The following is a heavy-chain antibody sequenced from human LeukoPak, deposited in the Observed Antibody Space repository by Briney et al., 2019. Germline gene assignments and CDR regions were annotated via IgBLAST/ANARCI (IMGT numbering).Heavy chain of an antibody. CDR2: IGTVGDT. CDR3: AELGITMIGGV. D-gene: IGHD3-10*02. Sequence: GGSLRLSCAASGFTFSSSDMHWVRQATGKGLEWVSAIGTVGDTYYADSVKGRFTISRDNAKNSLYLQMNSLRAEDTAVYYCAELGITMIGGVWGKGTTVTISS. V-gene: IGHV3-13*01. CDR1: GFTFSSSD. J-gene: IGHJ6*04.